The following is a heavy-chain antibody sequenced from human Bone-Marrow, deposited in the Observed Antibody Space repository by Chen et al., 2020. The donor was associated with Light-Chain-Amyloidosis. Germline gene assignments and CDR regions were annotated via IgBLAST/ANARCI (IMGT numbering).Heavy chain of an antibody. CDR2: IYPDDSDA. Sequence: EVQLDQSGPDVKKPGESLKISCKLSGYTFPNYWIGWVRQMPGKGLEWMGVIYPDDSDARYSPSFEGQVTISADKSITTAYLQWRSLKASDTAMYYCARRRDGYNFDYWGQGTLVTVSS. J-gene: IGHJ4*02. CDR1: GYTFPNYW. V-gene: IGHV5-51*01. CDR3: ARRRDGYNFDY. D-gene: IGHD5-12*01.